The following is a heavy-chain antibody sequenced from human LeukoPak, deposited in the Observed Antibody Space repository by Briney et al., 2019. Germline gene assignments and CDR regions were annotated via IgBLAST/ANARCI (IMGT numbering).Heavy chain of an antibody. Sequence: SETLSLTCTVSGGSISDIINYWGWIRQPPGKGLEWIGSIYYSGSTSYNPSLKSRVTISVDTSKNQFFLKLSSVTAADTAVYYCARGGYTVYRSRTPNMDVWGKGTTVTVSS. CDR3: ARGGYTVYRSRTPNMDV. CDR2: IYYSGST. J-gene: IGHJ6*03. V-gene: IGHV4-39*07. D-gene: IGHD2-2*02. CDR1: GGSISDIINY.